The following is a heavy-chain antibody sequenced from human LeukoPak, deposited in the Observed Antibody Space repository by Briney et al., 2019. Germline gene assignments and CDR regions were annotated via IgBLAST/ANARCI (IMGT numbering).Heavy chain of an antibody. J-gene: IGHJ4*02. CDR1: GGTFNNSA. V-gene: IGHV1-18*01. CDR3: ARGPYYDYVWGSYRPPRFDH. CDR2: ISAYNGNT. D-gene: IGHD3-16*02. Sequence: ASVKVSCKTSGGTFNNSAISWVRQAPGQGLEWMGWISAYNGNTNYAQKLQGRVTMTTDTSTSTAYMELRSLRSDDTAVYYCARGPYYDYVWGSYRPPRFDHWGQGTLVTVSS.